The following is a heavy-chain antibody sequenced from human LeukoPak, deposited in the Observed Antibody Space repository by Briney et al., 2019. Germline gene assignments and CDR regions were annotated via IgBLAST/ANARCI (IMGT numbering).Heavy chain of an antibody. CDR3: AAIKRGSIYGYFDF. CDR1: GFTFSTYW. CDR2: VFDSERT. D-gene: IGHD5-18*01. J-gene: IGHJ4*02. V-gene: IGHV4-59*01. Sequence: PGGSLRLSCAASGFTFSTYWMTWVRQAPGKGLEWIGYVFDSERTKDNPSLKSRATLSADTSKNQFSLRLTSVTAADSAVYYCAAIKRGSIYGYFDFWGQGVLVTVSS.